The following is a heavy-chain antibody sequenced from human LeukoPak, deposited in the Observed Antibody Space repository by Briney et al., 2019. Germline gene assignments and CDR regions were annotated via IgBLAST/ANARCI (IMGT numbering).Heavy chain of an antibody. CDR2: INHSGST. CDR1: GGSFSGYY. D-gene: IGHD1-26*01. J-gene: IGHJ3*02. V-gene: IGHV4-34*01. CDR3: AREGKWELMGGRAFDI. Sequence: SETLSLTCAVYGGSFSGYYWSWIRQPPGKGLEWIGEINHSGSTNYNPSLKSRVTISVDTSKNQFSLKLSSVTAADTAVYYCAREGKWELMGGRAFDIWGQGTMVTVSS.